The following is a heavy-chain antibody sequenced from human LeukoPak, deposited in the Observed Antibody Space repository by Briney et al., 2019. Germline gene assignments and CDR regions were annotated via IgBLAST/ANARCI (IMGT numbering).Heavy chain of an antibody. V-gene: IGHV3-30*04. CDR3: AKDRGSCSSTSCYYFDY. J-gene: IGHJ4*02. CDR2: ISYDGSKK. D-gene: IGHD2-2*01. Sequence: PGRSLRLSCAASGFTFSNYAMHWVRQAPGKGLEWVAVISYDGSKKYYADSVKGRFTISRDNSKNTLDLQMNSLRVEDTAVYYCAKDRGSCSSTSCYYFDYWGQGTLVTVSS. CDR1: GFTFSNYA.